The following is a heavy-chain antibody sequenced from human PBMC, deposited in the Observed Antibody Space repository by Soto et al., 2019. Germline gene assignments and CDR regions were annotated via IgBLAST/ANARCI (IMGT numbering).Heavy chain of an antibody. CDR3: ANGRATYGLLTHDY. J-gene: IGHJ4*02. CDR1: GFSFRNYA. Sequence: GGSLRLSCAASGFSFRNYAMSWVRQAPGTGLEWISTLTGSSSNTYYADSVKGRFAISRDNSRNTLYLQMHSLTAEDTAVYYCANGRATYGLLTHDYWGQGTLVTVSS. CDR2: LTGSSSNT. V-gene: IGHV3-23*01. D-gene: IGHD3-9*01.